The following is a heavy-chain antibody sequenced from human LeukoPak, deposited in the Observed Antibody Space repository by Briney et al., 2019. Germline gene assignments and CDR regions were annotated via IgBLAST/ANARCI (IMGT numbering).Heavy chain of an antibody. V-gene: IGHV3-74*01. D-gene: IGHD2-21*01. CDR2: IKNDGSGI. CDR3: ARERGVSHPFDY. Sequence: GGSLRLSCAASGFTFSSYWMHWVRQAPGKGLVWVARIKNDGSGIIYADSVKGRFTISRDNARNTLYLQTNSLRAEDTAVYYCARERGVSHPFDYWGQGTLVTVSS. J-gene: IGHJ4*02. CDR1: GFTFSSYW.